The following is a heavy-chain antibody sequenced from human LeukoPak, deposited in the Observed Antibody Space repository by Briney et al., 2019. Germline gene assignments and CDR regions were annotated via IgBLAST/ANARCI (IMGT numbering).Heavy chain of an antibody. CDR1: GGTFNNYA. J-gene: IGHJ4*02. CDR2: IIPILDTT. D-gene: IGHD6-13*01. Sequence: ASVKVSCKASGGTFNNYAIRWVRLAPGQGLEWMGGIIPILDTTLYAQKFQGRVTITADESTSAAYMELSSLRSEDTAVYYCATFFRYSSSWHLGFDCWGQGTLVTVSS. CDR3: ATFFRYSSSWHLGFDC. V-gene: IGHV1-69*13.